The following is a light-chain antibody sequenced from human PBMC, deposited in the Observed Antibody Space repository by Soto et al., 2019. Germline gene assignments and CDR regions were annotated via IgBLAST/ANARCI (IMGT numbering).Light chain of an antibody. J-gene: IGKJ5*01. V-gene: IGKV1-33*01. CDR3: QQANSLPIT. Sequence: DIQMTQSPSSLSASLGDRVTITCQAGQDISNYLNWYQQKPGKAPKLPIYDASNLETGVPSRFSGSGSGTDFTLTISSLQPEDFATYFCQQANSLPITFGQGTLLEIK. CDR1: QDISNY. CDR2: DAS.